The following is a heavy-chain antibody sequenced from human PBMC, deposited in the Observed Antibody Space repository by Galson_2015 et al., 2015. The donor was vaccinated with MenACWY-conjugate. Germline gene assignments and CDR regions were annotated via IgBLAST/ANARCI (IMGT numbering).Heavy chain of an antibody. CDR3: AKVKWMQLWSTYDY. D-gene: IGHD5-18*01. CDR2: ITASGDDT. J-gene: IGHJ4*02. CDR1: GFAFASYA. Sequence: SLRLSCAASGFAFASYAMTWVRQAPGKGLQWVSSITASGDDTTYADSVTGRLTISRDNSKNMLYLQLNSLRAEDTAIYFCAKVKWMQLWSTYDYWGQGTLVTVSS. V-gene: IGHV3-23*01.